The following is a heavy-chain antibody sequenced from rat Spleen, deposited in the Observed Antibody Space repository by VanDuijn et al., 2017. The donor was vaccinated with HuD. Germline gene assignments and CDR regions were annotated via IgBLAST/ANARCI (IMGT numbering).Heavy chain of an antibody. D-gene: IGHD1-11*01. Sequence: EVQLVESGGGLVQPGRSLRLSCVASGFTFNKFWMTWIRQAPGKGLEWVASVTNTGGGTYYPDSVKGRFTISRDDARSTLYLQMNSLRSEDTATYYCARHGTEAPFAYWGQGTLVTVSS. CDR1: GFTFNKFW. CDR2: VTNTGGGT. CDR3: ARHGTEAPFAY. V-gene: IGHV5-31*01. J-gene: IGHJ3*01.